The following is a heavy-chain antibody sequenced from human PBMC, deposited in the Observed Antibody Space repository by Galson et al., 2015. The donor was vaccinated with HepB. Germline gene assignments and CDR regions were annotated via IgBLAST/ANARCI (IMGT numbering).Heavy chain of an antibody. Sequence: SVKVSCKASGYTFTSYDINWVRQATGQGLEWMGWMNPNSGNTGYAQKFQGRVTMTRNTSISTAYMELSSLRSEDTAVYYCARGSYFDWLLPRAYYYYGMDVWGQGTTVTVSS. V-gene: IGHV1-8*01. D-gene: IGHD3-9*01. CDR2: MNPNSGNT. CDR3: ARGSYFDWLLPRAYYYYGMDV. CDR1: GYTFTSYD. J-gene: IGHJ6*02.